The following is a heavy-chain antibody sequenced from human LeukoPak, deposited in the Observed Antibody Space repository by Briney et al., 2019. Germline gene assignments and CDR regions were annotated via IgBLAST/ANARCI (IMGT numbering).Heavy chain of an antibody. D-gene: IGHD5-12*01. CDR2: IKEDGSDK. J-gene: IGHJ4*02. CDR1: GFTFSSYW. CDR3: ARGGLIDY. V-gene: IGHV3-7*01. Sequence: GGSLRLSCGASGFTFSSYWMSWVRQAPGEGPEWVANIKEDGSDKYYVDSVKGRFTISRDNAKNTLYLQMNSLRDEDTAVYYCARGGLIDYWGQGTLVTVSS.